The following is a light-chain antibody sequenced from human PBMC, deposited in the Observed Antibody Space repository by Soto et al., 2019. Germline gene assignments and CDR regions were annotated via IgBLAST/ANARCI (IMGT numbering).Light chain of an antibody. CDR3: QQLNSYPIT. V-gene: IGKV1-9*01. Sequence: IQLTQSPSSLSASVGDRVTITCRASQGISSYLAWYQQKPGQAPKLLIYAASTLQSGVPSRFSGSGSGTDFTLTSSSLQPEDFATYYCQQLNSYPITFGQGTRLEIK. J-gene: IGKJ5*01. CDR1: QGISSY. CDR2: AAS.